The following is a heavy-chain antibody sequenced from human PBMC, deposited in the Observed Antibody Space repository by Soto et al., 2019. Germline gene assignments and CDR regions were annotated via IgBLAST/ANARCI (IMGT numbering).Heavy chain of an antibody. J-gene: IGHJ4*02. Sequence: SGGSLRLSCAASGFTFSDHYMDWVRQAPGKGLEWVGRTRNKANSYTTEYAASVKGRFTISRDDSKNSLYLQMNSLKTEDTAVYYCARVEYSGSYYFDYWGQGT. D-gene: IGHD1-26*01. CDR2: TRNKANSYTT. CDR3: ARVEYSGSYYFDY. CDR1: GFTFSDHY. V-gene: IGHV3-72*01.